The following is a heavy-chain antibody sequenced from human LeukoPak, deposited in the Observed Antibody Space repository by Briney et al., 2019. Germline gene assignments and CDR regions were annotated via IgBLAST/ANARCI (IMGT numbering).Heavy chain of an antibody. CDR3: ASLPSSVAPR. CDR1: GFTFSSYW. CDR2: IYSGGST. V-gene: IGHV3-53*01. D-gene: IGHD6-19*01. Sequence: GGSLRLSCAASGFTFSSYWMSWVRQAPGKGLEWVSVIYSGGSTYYADSVKGRFTISRDNSKNTLYLQMNSLRAEDTAVYYCASLPSSVAPRWGQGTLVTVSS. J-gene: IGHJ4*02.